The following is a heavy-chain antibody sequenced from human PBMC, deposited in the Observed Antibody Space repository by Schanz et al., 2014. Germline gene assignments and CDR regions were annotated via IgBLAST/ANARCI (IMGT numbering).Heavy chain of an antibody. J-gene: IGHJ6*02. Sequence: EVQLLESGGGLVQPGGSLRLSCAASGFTFTTHSMTWVRQAPGKGLEWVSGISGSGGSTYYADSVKGRFTISRDNSKTTLSLQMNSLRAEDTAVYYCARDRGYCSGGTCCDYYYYGLDVWGQGTTVTVSS. CDR3: ARDRGYCSGGTCCDYYYYGLDV. CDR2: ISGSGGST. D-gene: IGHD2-15*01. V-gene: IGHV3-23*01. CDR1: GFTFTTHS.